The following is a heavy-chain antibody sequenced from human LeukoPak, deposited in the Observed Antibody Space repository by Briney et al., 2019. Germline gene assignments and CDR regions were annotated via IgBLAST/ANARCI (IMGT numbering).Heavy chain of an antibody. Sequence: SETLSLTCTVSGGSISSYYWSWIRQPPGKGLEWIGYIYYSGSTNYNPSLKSRVTISVDTSKNQSSLKLSSVTAADTAVYYCARDLVAAAGTLGYYYYGMDVWGQGTTVTVSS. CDR3: ARDLVAAAGTLGYYYYGMDV. D-gene: IGHD6-13*01. V-gene: IGHV4-59*01. J-gene: IGHJ6*02. CDR1: GGSISSYY. CDR2: IYYSGST.